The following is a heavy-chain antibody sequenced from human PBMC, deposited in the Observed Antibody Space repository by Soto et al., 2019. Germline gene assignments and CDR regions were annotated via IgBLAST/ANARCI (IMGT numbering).Heavy chain of an antibody. V-gene: IGHV4-59*05. J-gene: IGHJ5*02. CDR1: GGSISSYY. CDR3: ARHDYAAGWFGP. CDR2: MYNSGST. Sequence: SETLSLTCTVSGGSISSYYWSWIRQPPGEGLEWIGSMYNSGSTYYNPSLKSRVTISVDTSRNQFSLKMSSVTPADTAVYFCARHDYAAGWFGPWGQGSLVTVS. D-gene: IGHD3-16*01.